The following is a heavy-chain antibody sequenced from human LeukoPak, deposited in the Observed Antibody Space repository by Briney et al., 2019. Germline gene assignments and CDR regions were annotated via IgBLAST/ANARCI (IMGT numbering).Heavy chain of an antibody. V-gene: IGHV4-4*07. D-gene: IGHD6-19*01. CDR2: ISTRGST. CDR3: ARDNGYTSGWGPPFDY. J-gene: IGHJ4*02. CDR1: GGSINSYY. Sequence: SETLSLTCTVSGGSINSYYWSWIRQPAGKGLEWIGRISTRGSTNFNPSLKSRVTMSVDTSKNQFSLRLSSVTAADTAVYYCARDNGYTSGWGPPFDYWGQGTLVTVSS.